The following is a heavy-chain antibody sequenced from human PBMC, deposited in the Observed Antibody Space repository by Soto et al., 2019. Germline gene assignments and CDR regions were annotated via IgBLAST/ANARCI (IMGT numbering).Heavy chain of an antibody. CDR2: IIPLFGTP. CDR3: ARGRYGSGNYCVDY. CDR1: GGTFSRYA. V-gene: IGHV1-69*12. D-gene: IGHD3-10*01. Sequence: QVQVVQSGAEVKKPGSSVKVSCKASGGTFSRYAMSWVRQAPGQGLEWMGGIIPLFGTPNYAQKFQGRVTFDADESTSPTCMEVSSLRSEDLDVYYCARGRYGSGNYCVDYWGQGALVTVSS. J-gene: IGHJ4*02.